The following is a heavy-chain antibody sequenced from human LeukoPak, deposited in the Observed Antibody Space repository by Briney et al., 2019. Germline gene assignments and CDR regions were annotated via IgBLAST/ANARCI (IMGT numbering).Heavy chain of an antibody. D-gene: IGHD5-12*01. CDR3: AVKRGYSGYDY. J-gene: IGHJ4*02. CDR2: INPNSGGT. Sequence: ASVKVSCKASGYTFTGYYMHWVRQAPGQGLEWMGRINPNSGGTNYAQKFQGRVTMTRDTSISTAYMELSGLRSDDTAVYYCAVKRGYSGYDYWGQGTLVTVSS. V-gene: IGHV1-2*06. CDR1: GYTFTGYY.